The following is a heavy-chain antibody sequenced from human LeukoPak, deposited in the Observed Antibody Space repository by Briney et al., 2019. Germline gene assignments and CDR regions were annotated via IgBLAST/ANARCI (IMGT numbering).Heavy chain of an antibody. CDR2: ISWNSGSI. V-gene: IGHV3-9*01. J-gene: IGHJ4*02. CDR3: AKDNYYYDSSGYLNY. Sequence: GGSLRLSCAASGFTFDDYAMHWARQAPGKGLEWVSGISWNSGSIGYADSVKGRFTISRDNAKNSLYLQMNSLRAEDTALYYCAKDNYYYDSSGYLNYWGQGTLVTVSS. D-gene: IGHD3-22*01. CDR1: GFTFDDYA.